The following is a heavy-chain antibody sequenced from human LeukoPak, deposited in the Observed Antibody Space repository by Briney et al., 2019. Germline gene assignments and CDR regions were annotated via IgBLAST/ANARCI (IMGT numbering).Heavy chain of an antibody. CDR1: GGSFSGYY. Sequence: SETLSLTCAVYGGSFSGYYWSWIHQPPGKGLEWIGEIDHSGSTNYNPSLRSRVTISVDTSRNQFSLKLSSVTAADTAVYYCARDRGSRTWDYYGMDVWGQGTTVTVSS. V-gene: IGHV4-34*01. D-gene: IGHD2-2*01. CDR2: IDHSGST. CDR3: ARDRGSRTWDYYGMDV. J-gene: IGHJ6*02.